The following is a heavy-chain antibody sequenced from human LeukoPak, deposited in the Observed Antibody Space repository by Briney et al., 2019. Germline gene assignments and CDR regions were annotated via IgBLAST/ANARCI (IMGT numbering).Heavy chain of an antibody. CDR2: ISSNGGST. J-gene: IGHJ4*02. V-gene: IGHV3-64*01. CDR3: ARDISIVGSLLDFSLDY. CDR1: GFTFSSYA. Sequence: GGSLRLSCAASGFTFSSYAMHWVRQAPGKGLEYVSAISSNGGSTYYANSVKGRFTISRDNSKNTLYLQMGSLRAEDMAVYYCARDISIVGSLLDFSLDYWGRGTLVTVSS. D-gene: IGHD1-26*01.